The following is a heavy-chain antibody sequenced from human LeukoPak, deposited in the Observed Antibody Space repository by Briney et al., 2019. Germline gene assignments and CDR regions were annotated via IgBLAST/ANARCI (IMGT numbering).Heavy chain of an antibody. Sequence: ASVKVSCKASGYTFTGYYMHWVRQAPGQGLEWMGWLNPNSSDTNYAQKFQGRVTMTRDTSTAYMELSRLRSDDTAVYYCARSTPPSGSFDYWGQGTLVTVSS. CDR1: GYTFTGYY. CDR2: LNPNSSDT. CDR3: ARSTPPSGSFDY. D-gene: IGHD5-12*01. J-gene: IGHJ4*02. V-gene: IGHV1-2*02.